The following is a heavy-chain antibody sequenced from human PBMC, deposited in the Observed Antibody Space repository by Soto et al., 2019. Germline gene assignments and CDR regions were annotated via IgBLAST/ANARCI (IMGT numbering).Heavy chain of an antibody. Sequence: SETLSLTCTVSGGSISSVDYYWSWIRQPPGKGLEWFGYIYYSGSTYYNPSLKSRVTISVDTSKNQSSLKLSSVTAADTAVYYCARERPDGSRFGPWGQGTLVTVSS. D-gene: IGHD6-13*01. CDR2: IYYSGST. V-gene: IGHV4-30-4*01. CDR1: GGSISSVDYY. CDR3: ARERPDGSRFGP. J-gene: IGHJ5*02.